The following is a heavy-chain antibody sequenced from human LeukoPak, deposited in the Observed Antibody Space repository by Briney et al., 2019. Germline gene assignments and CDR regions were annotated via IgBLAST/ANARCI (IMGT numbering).Heavy chain of an antibody. J-gene: IGHJ4*02. CDR1: GYTFTGYY. D-gene: IGHD3-22*01. V-gene: IGHV1-2*04. Sequence: GASVKVSCKASGYTFTGYYMHWVRQAPGQGLEWMGWINPNSGGTNYAQKFQGWVTMTRDTSISTAYMELSRLRSDDTAVYYCARELDYYDSSGYYDYWGQGTLVTVSS. CDR3: ARELDYYDSSGYYDY. CDR2: INPNSGGT.